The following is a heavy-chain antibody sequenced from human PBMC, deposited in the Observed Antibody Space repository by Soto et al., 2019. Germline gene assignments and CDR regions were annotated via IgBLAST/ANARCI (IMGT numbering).Heavy chain of an antibody. CDR3: ARAGTASVYRMDV. D-gene: IGHD3-10*01. CDR2: TYYRSKWYN. J-gene: IGHJ6*02. CDR1: GDSVSSNSAA. Sequence: SQTRSLTCAISGDSVSSNSAAWNWIRQSPSRGLEWLGRTYYRSKWYNDCAVSVKSRITIKPDTSKNQCSRQLDSVTSDGTAVDYCARAGTASVYRMDVWGQETTVTVSS. V-gene: IGHV6-1*01.